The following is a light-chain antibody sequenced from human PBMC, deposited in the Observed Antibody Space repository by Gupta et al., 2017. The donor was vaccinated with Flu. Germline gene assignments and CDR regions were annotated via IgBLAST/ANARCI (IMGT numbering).Light chain of an antibody. Sequence: QSALTQPAPGSGSPGPSITITCTGTSSDVGGYNYVSWYQQHPGKAPKLMIYEVSNRPSGVSNRFSGSKSGNTASLTISGLQAEDEADYYCSSYTSSSTRVFGGGTKLTVL. V-gene: IGLV2-14*01. J-gene: IGLJ3*02. CDR2: EVS. CDR3: SSYTSSSTRV. CDR1: SSDVGGYNY.